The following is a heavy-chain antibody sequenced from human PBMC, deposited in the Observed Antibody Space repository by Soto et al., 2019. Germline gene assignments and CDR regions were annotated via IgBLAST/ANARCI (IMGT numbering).Heavy chain of an antibody. J-gene: IGHJ6*02. V-gene: IGHV3-33*01. CDR2: IWYDGSNK. CDR3: ARDQYGMDV. Sequence: QVQLVESGGGVVQPGRSLRLSCAASGFTFSSYGMHWVRQAPGKGLEWVAVIWYDGSNKYYADSVKGRFTISRDNSKNTMYLQMNSLRAEDTAVYYCARDQYGMDVWGQGTTVTVSS. CDR1: GFTFSSYG.